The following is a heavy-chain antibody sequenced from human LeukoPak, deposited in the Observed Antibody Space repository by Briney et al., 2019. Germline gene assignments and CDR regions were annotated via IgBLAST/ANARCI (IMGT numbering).Heavy chain of an antibody. CDR3: ARDNSSGWYKNGWYFDL. J-gene: IGHJ2*01. CDR2: IYYSGST. Sequence: SQTLSLTCTVAGGSISSGDYYWSWIRQPPGKGLEWIGYIYYSGSTYYNPSLKSRVTISVDTSKNQFSLKLSSVTAADTAVYYCARDNSSGWYKNGWYFDLWGRGTLVTVSS. D-gene: IGHD6-19*01. CDR1: GGSISSGDYY. V-gene: IGHV4-30-4*08.